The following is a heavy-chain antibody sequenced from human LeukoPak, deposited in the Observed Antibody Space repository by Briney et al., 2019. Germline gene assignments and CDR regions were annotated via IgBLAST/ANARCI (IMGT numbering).Heavy chain of an antibody. J-gene: IGHJ4*02. V-gene: IGHV4-39*01. CDR2: INYSGST. CDR3: ARYVVYGSGKYYFDY. D-gene: IGHD3-10*01. Sequence: GSLRLSCAASGFTFSSYAMSWVRQAPGKGLEWVASINYSGSTYYNPSLKSRVTISVDTSENQFSLKLSSVTAADTAVYYCARYVVYGSGKYYFDYWGQGTLVTVSS. CDR1: GFTFSSYA.